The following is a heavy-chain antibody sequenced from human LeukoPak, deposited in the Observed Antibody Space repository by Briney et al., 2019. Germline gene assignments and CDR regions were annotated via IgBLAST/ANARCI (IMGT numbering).Heavy chain of an antibody. V-gene: IGHV3-21*01. D-gene: IGHD3-3*01. Sequence: GGSLRLSCAASGFTFSSYNMNWVRQAPGKGLEWVSSISSWSTYIYYADSVRGRFTISRDNAKNSLYLQMNSLRAEDTAFYYCAPAAFWSDYAGGQGTLVTVSS. CDR2: ISSWSTYI. J-gene: IGHJ4*02. CDR1: GFTFSSYN. CDR3: APAAFWSDYA.